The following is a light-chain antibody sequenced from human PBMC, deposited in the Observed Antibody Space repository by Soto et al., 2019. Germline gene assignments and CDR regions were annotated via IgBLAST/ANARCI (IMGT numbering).Light chain of an antibody. J-gene: IGKJ1*01. CDR1: QSVRSSY. CDR3: QQYGASPWT. CDR2: DAS. V-gene: IGKV3-20*01. Sequence: EIVMAQSPGTLSLSPGERATLSCRASQSVRSSYLAWYQQKPGQAPRLLIYDASTRATGIPDRFSGSGSGTDFTLIISRLEPEDFAVYYCQQYGASPWTFGQGTKVEIK.